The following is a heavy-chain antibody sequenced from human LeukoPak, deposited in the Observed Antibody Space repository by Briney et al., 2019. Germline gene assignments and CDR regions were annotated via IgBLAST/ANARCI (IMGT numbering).Heavy chain of an antibody. J-gene: IGHJ4*02. CDR3: ARDIRLLRYFDWLLLQEYYFDY. CDR2: INPSGGST. Sequence: ASVTVSCKASGYTFTSYYMHWVRQAPGQGLEWMGIINPSGGSTSYAQKFQGRVTMTRDTSTSTVYMELSSLRSEDAAVYYCARDIRLLRYFDWLLLQEYYFDYWGQGTLVTVSS. V-gene: IGHV1-46*01. D-gene: IGHD3-9*01. CDR1: GYTFTSYY.